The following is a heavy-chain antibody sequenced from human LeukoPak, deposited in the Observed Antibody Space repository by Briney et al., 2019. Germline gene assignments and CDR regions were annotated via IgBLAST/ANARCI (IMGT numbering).Heavy chain of an antibody. Sequence: ASVKVSCKASGYTFTSYDINWVRQATGQGLEWMGWMNPNSGNTGYAQKFQGRVTMTRNTSISTAYMELSSLRSEDTAVYYCARGAGEVATITYYYYYYMDVWGKGTTVTVSS. CDR2: MNPNSGNT. J-gene: IGHJ6*03. D-gene: IGHD5-12*01. V-gene: IGHV1-8*01. CDR3: ARGAGEVATITYYYYYYMDV. CDR1: GYTFTSYD.